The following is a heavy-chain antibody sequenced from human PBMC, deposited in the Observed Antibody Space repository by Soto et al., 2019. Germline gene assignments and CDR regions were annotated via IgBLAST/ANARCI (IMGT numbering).Heavy chain of an antibody. Sequence: GASVKVSCKASGYTFTSYYMHWVRQAPGQGLEWMGIINPSGGSTSYAQKFQGRVTMTRDTSTSTVYMELSSLRSEDTAVYYCAREVSLTYSGYEHYYYGMDVWGQGTTVTVSS. J-gene: IGHJ6*02. CDR2: INPSGGST. CDR3: AREVSLTYSGYEHYYYGMDV. D-gene: IGHD5-12*01. CDR1: GYTFTSYY. V-gene: IGHV1-46*01.